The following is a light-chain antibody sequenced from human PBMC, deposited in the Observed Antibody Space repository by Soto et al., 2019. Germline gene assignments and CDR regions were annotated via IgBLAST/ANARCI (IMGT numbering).Light chain of an antibody. V-gene: IGKV3-15*01. J-gene: IGKJ3*01. CDR2: RAS. CDR1: QSVNSL. CDR3: QQSYSTPLT. Sequence: EIVLTQSPATLSVSPGETATLSCRASQSVNSLLAWYQQKPGQSPRLLIYRASTRATGVAARFSGSGFGTDFTLTISSLQPEDFATYYCQQSYSTPLTFGPGTKVDIK.